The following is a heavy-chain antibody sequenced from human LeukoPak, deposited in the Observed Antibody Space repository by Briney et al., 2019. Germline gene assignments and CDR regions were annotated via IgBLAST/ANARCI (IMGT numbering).Heavy chain of an antibody. CDR3: AKRDCSGGSCYGGNWFDP. CDR1: GFTFSSYG. Sequence: GGSLRLSCAASGFTFSSYGMHWVRQAPGKGLEWVAFVRYDGSNKYYADSVKGRLTISRDNSKNTLYLQMNSLRAEDTAVYYCAKRDCSGGSCYGGNWFDPWGQGTLSPSPQ. D-gene: IGHD2-15*01. CDR2: VRYDGSNK. J-gene: IGHJ5*02. V-gene: IGHV3-30*02.